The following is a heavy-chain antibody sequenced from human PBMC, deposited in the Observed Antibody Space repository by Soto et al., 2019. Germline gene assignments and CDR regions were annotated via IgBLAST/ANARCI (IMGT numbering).Heavy chain of an antibody. D-gene: IGHD3-22*01. CDR2: VSNDGSNK. CDR3: TRHAGDSSGYYKQHYYYYYGMDV. J-gene: IGHJ6*02. V-gene: IGHV3-30*03. CDR1: GFTFSSYV. Sequence: GGSLRLSCAASGFTFSSYVMHWVRQAPGKGLEWVAVVSNDGSNKDYADSVKGRFTISRDDSKNTAYLQMNSLKTEDTAVYYCTRHAGDSSGYYKQHYYYYYGMDVWGQGTTVTVSS.